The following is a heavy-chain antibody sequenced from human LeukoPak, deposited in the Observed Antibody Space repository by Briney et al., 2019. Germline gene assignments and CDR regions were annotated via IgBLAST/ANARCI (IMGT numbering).Heavy chain of an antibody. J-gene: IGHJ4*02. V-gene: IGHV3-48*02. CDR1: GFTFSSYT. CDR2: VSASSNI. CDR3: VRDALHTAHFDY. Sequence: PGGSLRLSCAAPGFTFSSYTMTWVRQAPGKGLQWVSTVSASSNIHYSESVKGRFTISRDNARNSLYLQMNSLRDEDTAVYYCVRDALHTAHFDYWGQGTLVTVSS. D-gene: IGHD5-18*01.